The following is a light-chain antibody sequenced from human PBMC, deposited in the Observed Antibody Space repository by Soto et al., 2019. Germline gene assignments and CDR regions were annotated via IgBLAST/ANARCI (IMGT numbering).Light chain of an antibody. CDR1: QSVTNRY. Sequence: EIVLTQSPGTLSLSPGERATLSCRASQSVTNRYLAWYRQKPGQAPRLLIYGASTRVTGIPARFSGSGSGTEFTLTISSLQSEDFAVYYCQQYHNWWTFGQGTKVDIK. CDR3: QQYHNWWT. V-gene: IGKV3-15*01. CDR2: GAS. J-gene: IGKJ1*01.